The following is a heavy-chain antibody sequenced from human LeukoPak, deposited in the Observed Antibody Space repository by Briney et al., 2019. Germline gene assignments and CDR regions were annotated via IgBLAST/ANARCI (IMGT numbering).Heavy chain of an antibody. CDR2: IYYSGST. Sequence: PSETLSLTCTVSSGSISSYYWSWIRQPPGKGLEWIGYIYYSGSTNYNPSLKSRVTISVDTSKNQFSLKLSSVTAADTAVYYCARLREIGRWFDPWGQGTLVTVSS. CDR1: SGSISSYY. V-gene: IGHV4-59*08. CDR3: ARLREIGRWFDP. J-gene: IGHJ5*02. D-gene: IGHD1-26*01.